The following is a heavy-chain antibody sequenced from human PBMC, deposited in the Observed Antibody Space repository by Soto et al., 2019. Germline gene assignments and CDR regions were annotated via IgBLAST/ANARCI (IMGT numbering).Heavy chain of an antibody. V-gene: IGHV3-64*01. D-gene: IGHD6-19*01. Sequence: EVQLVESGGGLVQPGGSLRLSCAASGFTFSSYAMHWVRQAPGKGLEYVSAISSNGGSTYYTNSVKGRFTISRDNSKNTLYLQMGSLRAEDMAVYYCARAGTGWFDPWGQGTLVTVSP. CDR2: ISSNGGST. CDR3: ARAGTGWFDP. CDR1: GFTFSSYA. J-gene: IGHJ5*02.